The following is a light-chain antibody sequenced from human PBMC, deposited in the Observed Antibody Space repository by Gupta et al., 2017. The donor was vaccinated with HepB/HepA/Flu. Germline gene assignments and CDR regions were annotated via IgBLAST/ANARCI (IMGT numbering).Light chain of an antibody. CDR1: QSIGSW. V-gene: IGKV1-5*03. J-gene: IGKJ1*01. Sequence: IQMTQSPSTLSASVGDRVAITCRASQSIGSWLAWYRQRPGKAPTLLIYKASTLESGVPSRFSASGSGTEFTLTINSLQSDDSATYFCQQYNSFSRTFGQGTKVEI. CDR2: KAS. CDR3: QQYNSFSRT.